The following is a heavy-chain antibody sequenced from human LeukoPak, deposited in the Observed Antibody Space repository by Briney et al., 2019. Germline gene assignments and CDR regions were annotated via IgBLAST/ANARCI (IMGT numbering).Heavy chain of an antibody. D-gene: IGHD3-16*02. CDR1: GYIFNNYV. V-gene: IGHV1-8*01. CDR2: MNPNRGKR. J-gene: IGHJ4*02. Sequence: ASVNVSCKSSGYIFNNYVINWVRQATGRGGEWMGWMNPNRGKRVNAQRFQGRVTMTTNSAINTAYMELTSLTSDDTAVYYCAKGLRSDYWGQGTLVTVSS. CDR3: AKGLRSDY.